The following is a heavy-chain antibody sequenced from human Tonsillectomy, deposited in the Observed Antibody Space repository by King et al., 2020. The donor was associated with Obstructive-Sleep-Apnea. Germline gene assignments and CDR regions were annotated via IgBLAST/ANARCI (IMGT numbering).Heavy chain of an antibody. D-gene: IGHD5-12*01. Sequence: QLVQSGVGLVQPGGSLRRSCAASGFTFSSFSMNLVRQAPGKGLEWFSYITSSSNTIYYADSVRGRFTISRDNAKNSLYLQMNSLRAEDTAVYYCARDSGDSGYDSRPIWGQGILVTVSS. CDR2: ITSSSNTI. CDR3: ARDSGDSGYDSRPI. CDR1: GFTFSSFS. V-gene: IGHV3-48*04. J-gene: IGHJ4*02.